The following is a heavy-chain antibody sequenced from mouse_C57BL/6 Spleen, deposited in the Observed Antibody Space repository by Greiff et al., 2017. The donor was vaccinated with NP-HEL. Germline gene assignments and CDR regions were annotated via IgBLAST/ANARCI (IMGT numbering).Heavy chain of an antibody. V-gene: IGHV14-2*01. CDR1: GFNIKDYY. CDR2: IDPEDGET. J-gene: IGHJ3*01. D-gene: IGHD2-12*01. CDR3: AREDAYYSPWFAY. Sequence: EVKLQESGAELVKPGASVKLSCTASGFNIKDYYMHWVKQRTEQGLEWIGRIDPEDGETKYAPKFQGKATITADTSSNTADLQLSSLTSEDTAVYYCAREDAYYSPWFAYWGQGTLVTVSA.